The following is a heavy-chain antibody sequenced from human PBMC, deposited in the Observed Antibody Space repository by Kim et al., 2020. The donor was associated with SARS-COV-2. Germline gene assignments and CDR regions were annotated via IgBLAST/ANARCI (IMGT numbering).Heavy chain of an antibody. J-gene: IGHJ6*02. CDR1: GGSISSSSYY. D-gene: IGHD6-13*01. CDR2: IYYSGST. V-gene: IGHV4-39*02. Sequence: SETLSLTCTVSGGSISSSSYYWGWIRQPPGKGLEWIGSIYYSGSTYYNPSLKSRVTISVDTSKNQFSLKLSSVTAADTAVYYCARDPIAAAGTYYYYGMDVWGQGTTVTVSS. CDR3: ARDPIAAAGTYYYYGMDV.